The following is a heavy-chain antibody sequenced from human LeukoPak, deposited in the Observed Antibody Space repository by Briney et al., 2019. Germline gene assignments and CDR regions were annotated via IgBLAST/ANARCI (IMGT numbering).Heavy chain of an antibody. CDR2: VSGRDDST. CDR1: GFTFSNYA. V-gene: IGHV3-23*01. CDR3: AKWGDYDILTGYYDSDY. Sequence: GGSLRLSCAASGFTFSNYAMSWVRQAPGKGLEWVSAVSGRDDSTYYADSVKGRFTISRDTSKNTLYLQMDSLRAEDTAVYYCAKWGDYDILTGYYDSDYWGQGTLVTVSS. J-gene: IGHJ4*02. D-gene: IGHD3-9*01.